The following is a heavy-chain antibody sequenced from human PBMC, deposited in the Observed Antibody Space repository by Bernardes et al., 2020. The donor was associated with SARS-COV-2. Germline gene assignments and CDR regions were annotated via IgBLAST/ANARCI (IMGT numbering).Heavy chain of an antibody. J-gene: IGHJ3*02. V-gene: IGHV1-18*04. CDR3: ARVGVYGYDAFDI. D-gene: IGHD3-16*01. Sequence: VKVTRKASGYTFTSYGISWVRQAPGQELEWMGWISAYNGNTNYAQKLQGRVTMTTDTSTSTAYMELRSLRSDDTAVYYCARVGVYGYDAFDIWGQGTMVTVSS. CDR2: ISAYNGNT. CDR1: GYTFTSYG.